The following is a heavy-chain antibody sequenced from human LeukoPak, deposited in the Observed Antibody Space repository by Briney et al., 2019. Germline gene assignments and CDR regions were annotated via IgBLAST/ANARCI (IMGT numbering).Heavy chain of an antibody. D-gene: IGHD1-26*01. V-gene: IGHV4-59*01. J-gene: IGHJ5*02. CDR2: IYYSGSA. Sequence: SETLSLTCTASGGSISNYYWRWIRQPPGKGLEWIAYIYYSGSANYYPSLKSRVTISVATTKIQFARKLTSLIATDTAVYYCARYSGPSNLCDPGSEGTLVTVS. CDR1: GGSISNYY. CDR3: ARYSGPSNLCDP.